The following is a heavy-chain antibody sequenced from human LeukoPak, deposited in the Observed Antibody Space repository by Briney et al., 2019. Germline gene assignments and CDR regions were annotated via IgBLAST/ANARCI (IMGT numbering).Heavy chain of an antibody. D-gene: IGHD2-2*01. J-gene: IGHJ4*02. V-gene: IGHV4-34*01. CDR2: INHSGST. Sequence: PSGTLSLTCAVYGGSFSDYYWSWIRQPPGKGLEWIGEINHSGSTYYKPSLKSRVTISVDTSKNQFSLKLSSVTAADTAVYYCAREYCSITSCYGYFDYWGQGTLVTVSS. CDR3: AREYCSITSCYGYFDY. CDR1: GGSFSDYY.